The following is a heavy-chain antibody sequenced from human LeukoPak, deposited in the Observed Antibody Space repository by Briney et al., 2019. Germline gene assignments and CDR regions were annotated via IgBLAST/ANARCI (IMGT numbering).Heavy chain of an antibody. Sequence: VASVKVSCKASGGTFSSYAISWVRQAPGQGLEWMGGIIPIFGTANYAQKFQGRVTITADESTSTAYMELSSLRSEDTAVYYCAKDGYISSGWSRGWFDPWGQGTLVTVSS. J-gene: IGHJ5*02. CDR2: IIPIFGTA. CDR3: AKDGYISSGWSRGWFDP. D-gene: IGHD6-19*01. CDR1: GGTFSSYA. V-gene: IGHV1-69*13.